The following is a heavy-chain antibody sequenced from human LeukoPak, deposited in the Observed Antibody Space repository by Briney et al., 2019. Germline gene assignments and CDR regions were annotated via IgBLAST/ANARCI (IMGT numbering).Heavy chain of an antibody. J-gene: IGHJ4*02. D-gene: IGHD2-2*02. V-gene: IGHV4-34*01. CDR1: GGSFSGYY. CDR3: ARGRTVVVPAAIKGSGSLGYYFDY. CDR2: INHSGST. Sequence: SETLSLTCAVYGGSFSGYYWSWIRQPPGKGLEWFGEINHSGSTNYNPSLKSRVTISVDTSKNQFSLKLSSVTAADTAVYYCARGRTVVVPAAIKGSGSLGYYFDYWGQGTLVTVSS.